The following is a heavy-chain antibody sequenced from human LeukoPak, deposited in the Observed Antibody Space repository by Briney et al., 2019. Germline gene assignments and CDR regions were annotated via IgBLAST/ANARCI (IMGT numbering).Heavy chain of an antibody. CDR2: ISYDGSNK. J-gene: IGHJ4*02. CDR1: GFTFSSYG. CDR3: ARKTLHPFDY. Sequence: GGSLRLSCAASGFTFSSYGMHWVRQAPGKGLEWVAVISYDGSNKYYADSVKGRFTISRDNSKNTLYLQMNSLRAEDTAVYYCARKTLHPFDYWGQGTLVTVSS. V-gene: IGHV3-30*03.